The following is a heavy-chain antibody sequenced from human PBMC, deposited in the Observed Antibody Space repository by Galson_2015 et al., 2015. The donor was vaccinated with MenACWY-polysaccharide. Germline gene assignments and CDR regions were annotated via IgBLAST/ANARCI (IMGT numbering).Heavy chain of an antibody. J-gene: IGHJ5*02. V-gene: IGHV3-7*01. CDR3: ARPAGYNWFDP. Sequence: NIKQDGSEKYYVDSVKGRFTISRDNAKNSLYLQMNSLRAEDTAVYYCARPAGYNWFDPWGQGTLVTVSS. CDR2: IKQDGSEK. D-gene: IGHD2-15*01.